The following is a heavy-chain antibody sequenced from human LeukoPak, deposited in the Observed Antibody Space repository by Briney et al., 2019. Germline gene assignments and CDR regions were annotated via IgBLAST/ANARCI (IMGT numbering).Heavy chain of an antibody. CDR2: ICGSGGST. Sequence: GGSLRLSCAASGFTFSSYAMSWVRQAPGKGLEWVSAICGSGGSTYYADSVKGRFTISRDNSKNTLYLQMNSLRAEDTAVYYCAKSIVVVPAATPSHFDYWGQGTLVTVSS. J-gene: IGHJ4*02. V-gene: IGHV3-23*01. CDR3: AKSIVVVPAATPSHFDY. D-gene: IGHD2-2*01. CDR1: GFTFSSYA.